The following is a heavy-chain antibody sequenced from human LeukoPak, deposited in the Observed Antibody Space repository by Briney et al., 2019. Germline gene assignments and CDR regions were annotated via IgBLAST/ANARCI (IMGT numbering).Heavy chain of an antibody. CDR2: ISSSSSYI. Sequence: KPGGSLRLSCAASGFTFSSYSMNWVRQAPGKGLEWVSSISSSSSYIYYADSVKGRFTISRDNAKNSLYLQMNSLRAEDTAVYYCARGPTHYYYYGMDVWSQGTTVTVSS. J-gene: IGHJ6*02. CDR3: ARGPTHYYYYGMDV. V-gene: IGHV3-21*01. CDR1: GFTFSSYS.